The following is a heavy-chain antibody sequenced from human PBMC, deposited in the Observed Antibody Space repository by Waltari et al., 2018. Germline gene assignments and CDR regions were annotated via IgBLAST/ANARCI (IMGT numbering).Heavy chain of an antibody. D-gene: IGHD2-21*01. CDR1: GESFRGYF. Sequence: QVQLHQWGAGQLKPSETLSLTCAVSGESFRGYFGSWIRQSPGKGLEWLGSIHYSGSTNYNPTLESRLSLSVDTTKKRFSLSLTSVTAADAALYFCARYGEVPASYFFDYWGQGTLVTVSS. V-gene: IGHV4-34*01. J-gene: IGHJ4*01. CDR2: IHYSGST. CDR3: ARYGEVPASYFFDY.